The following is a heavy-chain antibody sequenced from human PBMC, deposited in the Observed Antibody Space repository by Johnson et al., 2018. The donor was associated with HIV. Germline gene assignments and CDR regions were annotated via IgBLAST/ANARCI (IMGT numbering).Heavy chain of an antibody. Sequence: VQLVESWGGVVQPGRSLRLSCAASGFTFSSYAMHWVRQAPGKGLEWVGRIKSKAYGETTEYAASVKGRFTISRDDSKSIAYLQMNSLETEDTAVYYCSRTTSSASSHFFVFDIWGQGTMVTVSS. D-gene: IGHD6-6*01. V-gene: IGHV3-49*04. CDR1: GFTFSSYA. J-gene: IGHJ3*02. CDR3: SRTTSSASSHFFVFDI. CDR2: IKSKAYGETT.